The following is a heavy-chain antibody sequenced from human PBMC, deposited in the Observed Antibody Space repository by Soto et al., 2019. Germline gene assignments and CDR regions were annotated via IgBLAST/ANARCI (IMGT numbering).Heavy chain of an antibody. V-gene: IGHV1-69*08. Sequence: QVQLVQSGAEVKKPGSSVKVSCKASGGTFSSYTISWVRQAPGQGLEWMGRIIPILGIANYAQKFQGRVTITADKSTSTAYMELSSLRSEDTAVYYCARDTQNLELNAQYYYYMDVWGKGTTVTVSS. D-gene: IGHD1-7*01. J-gene: IGHJ6*03. CDR2: IIPILGIA. CDR1: GGTFSSYT. CDR3: ARDTQNLELNAQYYYYMDV.